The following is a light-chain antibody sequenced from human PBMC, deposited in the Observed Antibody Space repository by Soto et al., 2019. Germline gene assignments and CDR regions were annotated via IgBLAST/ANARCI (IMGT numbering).Light chain of an antibody. V-gene: IGKV1-39*01. Sequence: DIQITQSPSSLSASVGDRVTITCQASQNINNYLKWYQQKPGRAPKLLIYDASNLEAGVPSRFSGSGSGTDFTLTISSLQPEDFSTYYCQQSYSNPPTFGQGTKVDIK. CDR1: QNINNY. CDR3: QQSYSNPPT. CDR2: DAS. J-gene: IGKJ1*01.